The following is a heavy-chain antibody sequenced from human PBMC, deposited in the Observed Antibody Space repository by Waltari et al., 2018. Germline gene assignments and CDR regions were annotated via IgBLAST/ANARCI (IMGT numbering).Heavy chain of an antibody. D-gene: IGHD5-12*01. Sequence: EVQLVESGGGLIQPGGSLRLSCAASGFIVSNNYMSWVRQAPGKGLEGVSVTKGVGKTCYSDSGKGRFTISRDNAKNSLYLQMNSLRAEDTAVYYCARPLDIVATETGYWGQGTLVTVSS. J-gene: IGHJ4*02. CDR2: TKGVGKT. V-gene: IGHV3-53*01. CDR1: GFIVSNNY. CDR3: ARPLDIVATETGY.